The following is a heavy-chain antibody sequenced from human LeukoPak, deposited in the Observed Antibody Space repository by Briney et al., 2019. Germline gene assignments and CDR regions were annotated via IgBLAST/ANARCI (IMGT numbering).Heavy chain of an antibody. CDR1: GFTLSTNY. V-gene: IGHV3-66*01. D-gene: IGHD4-23*01. Sequence: GGSLRLSCAASGFTLSTNYMSWVRQAPGRGLEWVSVIYSGGNTYYADSVKGRFTISRDNSKNTLYLQMNSLRADDTAVYYCARDSGTTVGYFDYWGQGTLVTVSS. CDR2: IYSGGNT. CDR3: ARDSGTTVGYFDY. J-gene: IGHJ4*02.